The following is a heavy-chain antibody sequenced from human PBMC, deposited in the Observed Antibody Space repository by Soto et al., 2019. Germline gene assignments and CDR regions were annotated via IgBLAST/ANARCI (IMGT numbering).Heavy chain of an antibody. V-gene: IGHV1-18*01. Sequence: GASVKVSCKASAYTFTIYGISYVRQAPGQGLEWMGWISAYNGNTNYAQKLQGRVTMTTDTSTSTAYMELRSLRSDDTAVYYCARVIDIVVVPAAVGLSYYFDYWGQGTLVTVSS. CDR3: ARVIDIVVVPAAVGLSYYFDY. CDR2: ISAYNGNT. J-gene: IGHJ4*02. CDR1: AYTFTIYG. D-gene: IGHD2-2*01.